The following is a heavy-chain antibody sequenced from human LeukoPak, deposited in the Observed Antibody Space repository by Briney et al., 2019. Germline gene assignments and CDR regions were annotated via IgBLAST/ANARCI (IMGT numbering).Heavy chain of an antibody. Sequence: GASVKVSCKASGYTFTSYGISWVRQAPGQGLAWMGWISAYNGNTNYAQKLQGRVTMTTDTSTSTAYMELRSLRSDDTAVYYCARDRHDYVWGSYRMGYFDYWGQGTLVTVSS. CDR3: ARDRHDYVWGSYRMGYFDY. J-gene: IGHJ4*02. D-gene: IGHD3-16*02. CDR2: ISAYNGNT. CDR1: GYTFTSYG. V-gene: IGHV1-18*01.